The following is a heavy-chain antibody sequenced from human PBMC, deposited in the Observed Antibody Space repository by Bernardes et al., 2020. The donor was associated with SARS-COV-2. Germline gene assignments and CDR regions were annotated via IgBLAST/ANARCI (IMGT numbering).Heavy chain of an antibody. CDR3: ARRERTSDRAWFDH. CDR1: GFSLNGGLVA. J-gene: IGHJ5*02. CDR2: IFGEGQR. D-gene: IGHD3-10*01. Sequence: SGPTLVKPTQTLTLTCDFSGFSLNGGLVAVAWIRQPPGKALEWLALIFGEGQRRHSPLVRNRVTINKDASKDQVVFTMTNMDPADTATYFCARRERTSDRAWFDHWGQGIRVTVSS. V-gene: IGHV2-5*02.